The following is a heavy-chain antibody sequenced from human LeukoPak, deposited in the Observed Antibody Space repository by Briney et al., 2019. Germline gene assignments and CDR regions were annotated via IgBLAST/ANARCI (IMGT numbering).Heavy chain of an antibody. J-gene: IGHJ4*02. CDR3: TRDGSGWSNY. D-gene: IGHD6-19*01. Sequence: GGSLRLSRVASGFTFSSSWMGWVRQAPGRGLEWVANIGPDGGERFYVDSVKGRFTISRDNSKNTLNLQLNSLRAEDTAVYYCTRDGSGWSNYWGQGTLVTVSS. V-gene: IGHV3-7*01. CDR2: IGPDGGER. CDR1: GFTFSSSW.